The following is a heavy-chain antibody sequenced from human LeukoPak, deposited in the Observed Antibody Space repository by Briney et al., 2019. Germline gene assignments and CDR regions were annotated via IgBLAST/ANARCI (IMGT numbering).Heavy chain of an antibody. D-gene: IGHD4-23*01. CDR1: GFTFSNYA. Sequence: GGSLRLSSAASGFTFSNYAMTWVRQAPGKGLEWISAINDRGGDTYYADSVKGRFTISRDNSKNTPYLQRNSLRAEDTDVYYCAKGLRSNSDYWGQGSLVTVSS. J-gene: IGHJ4*02. CDR3: AKGLRSNSDY. CDR2: INDRGGDT. V-gene: IGHV3-23*01.